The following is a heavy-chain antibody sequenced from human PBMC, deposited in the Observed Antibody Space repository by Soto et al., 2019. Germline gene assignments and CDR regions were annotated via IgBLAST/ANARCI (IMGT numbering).Heavy chain of an antibody. J-gene: IGHJ4*02. Sequence: EVQLVESGGGLVQPGRSLRLSCAASGFTFDDYAMHWVRHAPGKGLEWVSGISWNSGSIGYADSVKGRFTISSDNAKNSLYLQMNSLRAEDTALYYCAKYPSRGWHANYFDYLGQGTLVTVSS. CDR3: AKYPSRGWHANYFDY. V-gene: IGHV3-9*01. D-gene: IGHD6-19*01. CDR2: ISWNSGSI. CDR1: GFTFDDYA.